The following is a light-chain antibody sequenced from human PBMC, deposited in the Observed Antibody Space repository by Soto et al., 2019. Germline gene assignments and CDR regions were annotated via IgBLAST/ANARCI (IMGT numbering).Light chain of an antibody. Sequence: QSALTQPASVSGSPGQSITISCTGTSSDVGGYNYVSWYQQHPGKAPKLMIYEVSNGPSGGSNRFSGTKSGNTASLTISGLQAEDEADYYCSSYTSSSTLVVFGGGTKVTVL. CDR3: SSYTSSSTLVV. CDR2: EVS. J-gene: IGLJ2*01. CDR1: SSDVGGYNY. V-gene: IGLV2-14*01.